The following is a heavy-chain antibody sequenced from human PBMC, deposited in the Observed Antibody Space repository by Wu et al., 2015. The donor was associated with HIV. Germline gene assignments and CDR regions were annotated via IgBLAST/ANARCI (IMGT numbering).Heavy chain of an antibody. J-gene: IGHJ4*02. CDR1: GFVFITYG. Sequence: QVQLVQSGDEVKKPGASVKVSCKTSGFVFITYGIGWVRQAPGQGLEWMGWISAYNGHTNYAQKFRDRITMTTDTSTRTAYMELRTLRFDDTAVYYCAREQDTRGNSGWQTFDYWGQGTLVTVSS. V-gene: IGHV1-18*04. CDR2: ISAYNGHT. D-gene: IGHD6-19*01. CDR3: AREQDTRGNSGWQTFDY.